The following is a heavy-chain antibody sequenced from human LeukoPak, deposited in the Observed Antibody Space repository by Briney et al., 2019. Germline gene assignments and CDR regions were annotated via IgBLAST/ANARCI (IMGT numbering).Heavy chain of an antibody. CDR3: ARRAGAYSHPYDY. J-gene: IGHJ4*02. Sequence: PGGSLRLSCTVSGFTVSSNSVSWVRQAPGEGLEWVSFIYSDNTHYSDSVKGRFTISRDNSKNTLYLQMNSLRAEDTAVYYCARRAGAYSHPYDYWGQGTLVTVSS. CDR2: IYSDNT. D-gene: IGHD4/OR15-4a*01. V-gene: IGHV3-53*01. CDR1: GFTVSSNS.